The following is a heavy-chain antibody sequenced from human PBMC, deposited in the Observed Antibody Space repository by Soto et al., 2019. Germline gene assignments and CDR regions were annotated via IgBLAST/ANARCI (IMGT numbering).Heavy chain of an antibody. V-gene: IGHV3-43*01. D-gene: IGHD4-17*01. J-gene: IGHJ4*02. CDR3: AKERTAGTTVTYIDY. CDR2: ISWDGGST. CDR1: GFTFDDYT. Sequence: LSLTCAASGFTFDDYTMHWVRQAPGKGLEWVSLISWDGGSTYYADSVKGRFTISRDNSKNSLYLQMNSLRTEDTALYYCAKERTAGTTVTYIDYWGQGTLVTVSS.